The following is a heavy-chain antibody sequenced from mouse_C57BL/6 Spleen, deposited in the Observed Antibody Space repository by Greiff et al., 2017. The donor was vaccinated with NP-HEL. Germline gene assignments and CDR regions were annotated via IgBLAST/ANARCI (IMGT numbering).Heavy chain of an antibody. D-gene: IGHD2-4*01. Sequence: EVKLMESGGGLVQPGGSLSLSCAASGFTFTDYYMSWVRQPPGKALEWLGFIRNKANGYTTEYSASVKGRFTISRDNSQSILYLQMNALRAEDSATYYCARSSYDYDDYWGQGTTLTVSS. V-gene: IGHV7-3*01. CDR2: IRNKANGYTT. CDR1: GFTFTDYY. CDR3: ARSSYDYDDY. J-gene: IGHJ2*01.